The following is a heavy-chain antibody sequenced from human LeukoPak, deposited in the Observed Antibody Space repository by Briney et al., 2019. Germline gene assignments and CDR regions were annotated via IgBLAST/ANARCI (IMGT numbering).Heavy chain of an antibody. V-gene: IGHV4-34*01. J-gene: IGHJ4*02. CDR1: GGSFSGCY. D-gene: IGHD3-10*01. CDR3: ARRRFVRGVLLFDY. Sequence: SETLSLTCAVYGGSFSGCYWSWIRQPPGKGLEWIGEINHSGSTNYNPSLKSRVTISVDTSKNQFSLKLSSVTAADTAVYYCARRRFVRGVLLFDYWGQGTLVTVSS. CDR2: INHSGST.